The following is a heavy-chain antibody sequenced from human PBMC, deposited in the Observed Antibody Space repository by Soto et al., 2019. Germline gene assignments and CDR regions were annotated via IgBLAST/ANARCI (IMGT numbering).Heavy chain of an antibody. V-gene: IGHV4-59*01. J-gene: IGHJ6*02. CDR2: IYSSWST. CDR1: GGSINSYY. D-gene: IGHD3-22*01. Sequence: QVQLQESGPGLVKPSETLSLTCTVSGGSINSYYWSWIRQTPGKGLEWIGHIYSSWSTNYNPSLQPRVTMSLDTSTTQFSLKLNSVSAADTAVYYCARHRVDYDSSGYYYYDYGMDVWGQGTTVTVSS. CDR3: ARHRVDYDSSGYYYYDYGMDV.